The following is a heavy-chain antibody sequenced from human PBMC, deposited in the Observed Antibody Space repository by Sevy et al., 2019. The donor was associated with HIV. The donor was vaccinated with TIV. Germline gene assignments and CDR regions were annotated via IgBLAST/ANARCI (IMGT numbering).Heavy chain of an antibody. V-gene: IGHV3-53*01. J-gene: IGHJ4*02. CDR2: IYSGGNT. CDR1: GFTVSSNY. D-gene: IGHD5-12*01. CDR3: ARETISGYNH. Sequence: GGCLRLSCAASGFTVSSNYMSWVRQAPGKGLEWVSAIYSGGNTYYADSVKGRFTISTDNSKNTVSLQINSLRAADTAVYYCARETISGYNHWGQGTLVTVSS.